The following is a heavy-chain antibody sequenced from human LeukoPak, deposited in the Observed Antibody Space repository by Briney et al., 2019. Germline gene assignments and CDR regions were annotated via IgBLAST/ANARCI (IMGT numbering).Heavy chain of an antibody. CDR3: ARDRDLNGYNNFDY. CDR2: ISSSGSTI. D-gene: IGHD5-24*01. V-gene: IGHV3-11*01. J-gene: IGHJ4*02. Sequence: GGSLRLSCAASGFTFSDYYMSWIRQAPGKGLEWVSYISSSGSTIYYADSVKGRFTISRDNAKNSLHLQMNSLRAEDTAVYYCARDRDLNGYNNFDYWGQGTLVTVSS. CDR1: GFTFSDYY.